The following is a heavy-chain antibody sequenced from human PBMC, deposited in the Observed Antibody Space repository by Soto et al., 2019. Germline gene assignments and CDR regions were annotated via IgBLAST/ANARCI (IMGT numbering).Heavy chain of an antibody. D-gene: IGHD1-1*01. CDR3: PKWNGYGDF. V-gene: IGHV3-23*01. Sequence: GGSLRLSCAVYGFSFSTYVVTWVRKAPGKGLDWVCGVSGGSGVTQCADSLKGRFPITGDDSKNTMYLQMHRLRVEDTAVYYCPKWNGYGDFWGQATVVNVSS. J-gene: IGHJ4*02. CDR2: VSGGSGVT. CDR1: GFSFSTYV.